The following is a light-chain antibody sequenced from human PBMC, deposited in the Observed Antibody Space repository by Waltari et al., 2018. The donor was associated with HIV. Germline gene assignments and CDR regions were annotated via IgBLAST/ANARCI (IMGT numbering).Light chain of an antibody. CDR2: ATA. J-gene: IGKJ1*01. CDR1: QNIRSN. Sequence: DIQMTQSPSSLSASVGDRVTITCRASQNIRSNLNWYQQRPGKAPELLIYATASLQNGVPPRFSGSGSGTDFTLTINSLQPEDFATYHCQQSYSSPRPFGQGTKVGIK. CDR3: QQSYSSPRP. V-gene: IGKV1-39*01.